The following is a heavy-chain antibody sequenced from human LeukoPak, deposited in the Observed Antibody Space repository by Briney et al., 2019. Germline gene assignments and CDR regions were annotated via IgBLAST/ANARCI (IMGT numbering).Heavy chain of an antibody. Sequence: SQTLSLTCAISGDSVSTIGVAWNRVRQSPSRVLEWLGRTYYTSKWNTDYAVSVKSRIVVNPDTSKNQFSLQLNSVTSEDTAVYYCARGRASAFDVWGQGTMVTVSS. CDR1: GDSVSTIGVA. CDR2: TYYTSKWNT. D-gene: IGHD6-25*01. CDR3: ARGRASAFDV. J-gene: IGHJ3*01. V-gene: IGHV6-1*01.